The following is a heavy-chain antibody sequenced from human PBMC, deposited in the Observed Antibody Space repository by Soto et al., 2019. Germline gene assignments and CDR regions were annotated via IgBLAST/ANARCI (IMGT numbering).Heavy chain of an antibody. CDR3: ARGIFGVVGMVDY. J-gene: IGHJ4*02. V-gene: IGHV4-31*03. CDR2: VYYSGST. D-gene: IGHD3-3*01. Sequence: QVQLQESGPGLVKPSQTLSLTCTVSGGSISSGGYYWSWIRQHPGKGLEWIGYVYYSGSTYYNPSLKSRVTISVDTSKNQFSLKLSSVTAADTAVYYCARGIFGVVGMVDYWGQGTLVTVSS. CDR1: GGSISSGGYY.